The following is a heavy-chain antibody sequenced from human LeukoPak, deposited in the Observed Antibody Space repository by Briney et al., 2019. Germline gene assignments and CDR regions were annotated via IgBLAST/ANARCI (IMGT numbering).Heavy chain of an antibody. CDR1: GFAFDDYG. CDR2: INWNGGST. J-gene: IGHJ3*02. Sequence: GGSLRLSCAASGFAFDDYGMSWVRQAPGKGLEWVSDINWNGGSTGYADSVRGRFTISRDNAKNSLYLQMNSLRAEDTAFFYCARASSLSQRAFDIWGRGTMVTVSS. V-gene: IGHV3-20*04. D-gene: IGHD1-26*01. CDR3: ARASSLSQRAFDI.